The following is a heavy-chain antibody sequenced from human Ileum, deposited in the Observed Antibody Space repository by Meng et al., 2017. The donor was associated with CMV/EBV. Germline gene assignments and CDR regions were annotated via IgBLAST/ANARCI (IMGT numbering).Heavy chain of an antibody. J-gene: IGHJ1*01. D-gene: IGHD6-19*01. Sequence: GESLKISCAASGFTFSSYPMHWLRQAPGKGLERGSYIRGSDGTTYYADSVKGRFIISRDNAKNSLYLQMTSLRADDTAVYYCGRGVEYSSDHWGQGTLVTVSS. V-gene: IGHV3-48*04. CDR1: GFTFSSYP. CDR3: GRGVEYSSDH. CDR2: IRGSDGTT.